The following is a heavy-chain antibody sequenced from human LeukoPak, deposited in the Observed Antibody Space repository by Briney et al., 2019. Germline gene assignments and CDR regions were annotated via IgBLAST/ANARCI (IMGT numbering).Heavy chain of an antibody. CDR2: ISGSGGST. D-gene: IGHD3-10*01. J-gene: IGHJ4*02. V-gene: IGHV3-23*01. Sequence: PGGSLRLSCAASGFTFSSYAMSWVRQAPGKGLEWVSAISGSGGSTYYADSVKGRLTISRDNSKNTLYLQMNSLRAEDTAVYYCVLVRGVIIIEYYFDYWGQGTLVTVSS. CDR3: VLVRGVIIIEYYFDY. CDR1: GFTFSSYA.